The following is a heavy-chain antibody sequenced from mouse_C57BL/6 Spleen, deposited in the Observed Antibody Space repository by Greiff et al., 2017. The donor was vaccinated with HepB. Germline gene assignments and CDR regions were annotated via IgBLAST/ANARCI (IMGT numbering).Heavy chain of an antibody. Sequence: VQLQQSGPELVKPGASVKISCKASGYAFSSSWMNWVKQRPGKGLEWIGRIYPGDGDTNYNGKFKGKATLTADKSSSTAYMQLSSLTSEDSAVYFCARGITTVTFDYWGKGTTLTVSS. V-gene: IGHV1-82*01. CDR2: IYPGDGDT. J-gene: IGHJ2*01. CDR1: GYAFSSSW. CDR3: ARGITTVTFDY. D-gene: IGHD1-1*01.